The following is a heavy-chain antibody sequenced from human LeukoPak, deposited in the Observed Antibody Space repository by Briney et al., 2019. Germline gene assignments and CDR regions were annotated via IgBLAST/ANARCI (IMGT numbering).Heavy chain of an antibody. CDR3: AGRTVTPYYHDSSGFHLQY. D-gene: IGHD3-22*01. CDR2: IYAGDST. CDR1: GFTVSNNY. J-gene: IGHJ1*01. V-gene: IGHV3-53*01. Sequence: GGSLRLSCAASGFTVSNNYMSWVRQAPGKGLEWVSVIYAGDSTYYADSVKGRFTISRDNSKNTLFLQMNSLRAEDTAVYYCAGRTVTPYYHDSSGFHLQYWGQGTPVTVSS.